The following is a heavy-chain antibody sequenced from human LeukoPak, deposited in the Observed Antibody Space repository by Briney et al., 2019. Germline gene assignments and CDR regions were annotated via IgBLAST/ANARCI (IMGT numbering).Heavy chain of an antibody. D-gene: IGHD6-19*01. CDR3: ARDGSGWSKD. V-gene: IGHV3-7*01. J-gene: IGHJ4*02. CDR1: GFSFGSDW. Sequence: PGGSLRLSCAASGFSFGSDWMSWLRQAPGKGLEWVANIRPDGGEKYYVDSVKGRSIISRDNAKNSLFLQMNSLRAEDTAVYFCARDGSGWSKDWGQGTLVTVSS. CDR2: IRPDGGEK.